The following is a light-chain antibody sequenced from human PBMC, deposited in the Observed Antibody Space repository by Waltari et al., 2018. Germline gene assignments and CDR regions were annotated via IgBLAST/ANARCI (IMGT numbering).Light chain of an antibody. J-gene: IGKJ3*01. V-gene: IGKV3-11*01. CDR1: QSVTNY. CDR2: DAS. CDR3: QERSNWVFT. Sequence: EIVLTQSPATLSLSPGERATLSCRASQSVTNYLAWYQQKPGQAPRLLISDASTRATGSPSRFSGSGSGTDFTLTISSLEPEDFAVYYCQERSNWVFTFGPGTKVDI.